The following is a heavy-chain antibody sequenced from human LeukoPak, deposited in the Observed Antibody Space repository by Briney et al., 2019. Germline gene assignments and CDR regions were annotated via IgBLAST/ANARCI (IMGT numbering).Heavy chain of an antibody. CDR2: IWYDGSNK. Sequence: GRSLRLSCAASGFTFSSYGMHWVRQAPGKGLEWVAVIWYDGSNKYYADSVKGRFTISRDNSKNTLYLQMNSLRAEDTAVYYCAKSNYFDSGGYYFFDYWGQGTLVTVSS. J-gene: IGHJ4*02. D-gene: IGHD3-22*01. CDR1: GFTFSSYG. V-gene: IGHV3-33*03. CDR3: AKSNYFDSGGYYFFDY.